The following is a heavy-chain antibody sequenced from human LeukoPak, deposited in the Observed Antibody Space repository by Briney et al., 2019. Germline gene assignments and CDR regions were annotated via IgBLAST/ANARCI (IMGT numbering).Heavy chain of an antibody. Sequence: GGSLRLSCAASGFTFSSYSMNWVRQAPGKGLEWVSYISSSSSTIYYADSVKGRFTISRDNAKNSLYLQMNSLRAEDTAVYYCAREPAWSYCSSTSCYKKPGYFQHWGQGTLVTVSS. V-gene: IGHV3-48*01. D-gene: IGHD2-2*02. CDR2: ISSSSSTI. CDR1: GFTFSSYS. J-gene: IGHJ1*01. CDR3: AREPAWSYCSSTSCYKKPGYFQH.